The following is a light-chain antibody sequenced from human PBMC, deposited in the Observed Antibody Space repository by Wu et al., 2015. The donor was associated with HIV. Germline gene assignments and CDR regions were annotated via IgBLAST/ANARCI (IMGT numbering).Light chain of an antibody. CDR1: QDISDH. CDR3: QQYENLPVT. J-gene: IGKJ4*01. CDR2: DAS. V-gene: IGKV1-33*01. Sequence: DIQMTQSPSSLSASVGDRVTISCQASQDISDHLNWYQQKVGKAPKLLIYDASKLEAGVPSGLSGGGSGTNFTFTISRLQPEDIATYYCQQYENLPVTFGGGTKVEIK.